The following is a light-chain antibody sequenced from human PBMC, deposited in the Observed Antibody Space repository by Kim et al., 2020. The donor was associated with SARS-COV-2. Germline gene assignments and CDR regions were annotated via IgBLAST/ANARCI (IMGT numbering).Light chain of an antibody. V-gene: IGKV1-6*01. CDR2: SAS. CDR3: LQASNDPRT. CDR1: QGIRND. J-gene: IGKJ4*01. Sequence: AIQMTQSPSSLSASVGDRVTIICRASQGIRNDLGWYQQKPGKAPKLLIYSASILQSGVPSRFSGSGSGTDFALTISSLQPEDFATYNCLQASNDPRTFGGGTKVDIK.